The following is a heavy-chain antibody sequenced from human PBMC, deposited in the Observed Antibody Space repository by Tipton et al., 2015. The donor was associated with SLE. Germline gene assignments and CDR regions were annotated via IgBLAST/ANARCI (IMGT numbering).Heavy chain of an antibody. CDR3: AREDQRLIRGYYHYSMDV. Sequence: TLSLTCTVSGGSVSSDTYYWSWIRQPAGQRLEWIGRIYTSGTTNYRPSLNSRVTISVDTSKNQFSLKLSSVTAADTAVYYCAREDQRLIRGYYHYSMDVWGKGTTVAVSS. D-gene: IGHD6-25*01. CDR1: GGSVSSDTYY. V-gene: IGHV4-61*02. CDR2: IYTSGTT. J-gene: IGHJ6*03.